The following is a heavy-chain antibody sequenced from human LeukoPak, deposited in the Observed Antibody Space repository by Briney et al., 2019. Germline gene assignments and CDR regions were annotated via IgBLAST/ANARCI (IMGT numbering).Heavy chain of an antibody. V-gene: IGHV3-21*06. CDR2: ISTTSKYI. D-gene: IGHD2-21*01. Sequence: GGSLRLSCAASGFTFTHYGMNWVRQAPGKGLEWVSSISTTSKYIDYADSLKGRFTISRDNTKNSLFLQMNSLRAEDTAVYFCARAYSPPWISTSYAFDIWGQGTMVTVSS. CDR3: ARAYSPPWISTSYAFDI. CDR1: GFTFTHYG. J-gene: IGHJ3*02.